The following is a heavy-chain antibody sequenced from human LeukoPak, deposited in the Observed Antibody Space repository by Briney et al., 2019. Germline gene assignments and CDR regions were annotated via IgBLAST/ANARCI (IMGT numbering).Heavy chain of an antibody. CDR3: ARGFQGWSTGNYFDY. D-gene: IGHD6-19*01. Sequence: PSETLSLTCTVSGGSISSYYWSWIRQPPGKGLEWIGEINHSGSTNYNPSLKSRVTISVDTSKNQFSLKLSSVTAADTAVYYCARGFQGWSTGNYFDYWGQGTLVTVSS. V-gene: IGHV4-34*01. CDR2: INHSGST. J-gene: IGHJ4*02. CDR1: GGSISSYY.